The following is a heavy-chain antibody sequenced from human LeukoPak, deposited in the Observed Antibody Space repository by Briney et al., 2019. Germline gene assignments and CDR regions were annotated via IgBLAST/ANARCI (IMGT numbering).Heavy chain of an antibody. CDR1: GYTFTSYY. J-gene: IGHJ3*02. CDR3: ARDAWEYYYDSSGYDDAFDI. Sequence: GASVKVSCKASGYTFTSYYMHWVRQAPGQGLEWMGIINPSGGSTSYAQKFQGRVTMTRDTSTSTVYMELSSLRSEDTAVYYRARDAWEYYYDSSGYDDAFDIWGQGTMVTVSS. CDR2: INPSGGST. V-gene: IGHV1-46*01. D-gene: IGHD3-22*01.